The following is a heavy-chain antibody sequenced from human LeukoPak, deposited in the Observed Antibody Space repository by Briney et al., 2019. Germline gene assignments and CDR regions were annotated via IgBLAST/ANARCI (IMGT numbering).Heavy chain of an antibody. J-gene: IGHJ4*02. CDR2: ISGSGGST. CDR3: AKDDGDCSSTSCSPLDY. V-gene: IGHV3-23*01. Sequence: GGSLRLSCAASGFTFSSYAMSWVRQAPGKGLEWVSAISGSGGSTYYADSVKGRFTISRDNSKNTLYLQMNSLRAEDTAVYYCAKDDGDCSSTSCSPLDYWGQGTLVTVSS. D-gene: IGHD2-2*01. CDR1: GFTFSSYA.